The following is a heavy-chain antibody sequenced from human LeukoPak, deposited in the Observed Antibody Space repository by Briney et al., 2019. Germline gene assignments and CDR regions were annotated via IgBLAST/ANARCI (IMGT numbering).Heavy chain of an antibody. Sequence: GGSLRLSCAASGFTFSSYGMSWVRQAPGKGLEWVSAISGSGGSTYYADSVKGRFTISRDNPKNTLYLQMNSLRAEDTAVYYCAKSTSLIIAVADCDYWGQGTLVTVSS. CDR3: AKSTSLIIAVADCDY. D-gene: IGHD6-19*01. J-gene: IGHJ4*02. CDR1: GFTFSSYG. V-gene: IGHV3-23*01. CDR2: ISGSGGST.